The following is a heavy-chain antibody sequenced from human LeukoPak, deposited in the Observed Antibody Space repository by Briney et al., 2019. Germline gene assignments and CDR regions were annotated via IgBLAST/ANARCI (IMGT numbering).Heavy chain of an antibody. J-gene: IGHJ4*02. CDR2: VRYSGTT. V-gene: IGHV4-59*01. CDR3: ATGYGDFRVEGRYFYS. D-gene: IGHD4-17*01. CDR1: DGSITNYD. Sequence: PSETLSLTCTVSDGSITNYDWSWVRQPPGKGLEFIGHVRYSGTTNYNPSLRSRVTISIDTSKKHFFLKLKSVTAADTAVYYCATGYGDFRVEGRYFYSWGQGTLVTVSS.